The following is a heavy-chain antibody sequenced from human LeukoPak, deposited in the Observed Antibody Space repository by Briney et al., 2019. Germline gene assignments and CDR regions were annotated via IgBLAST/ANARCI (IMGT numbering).Heavy chain of an antibody. CDR3: ARARLGELLGLYYFDY. V-gene: IGHV4-4*07. CDR1: GGSISSYY. CDR2: IYTSGST. D-gene: IGHD3-10*01. Sequence: PSETLSLTCTVSGGSISSYYWSWIRQPAGKGLEWIGRIYTSGSTNYNPSLKSRVTISVDTSKNQFSLKLSSVTAADTAVYYCARARLGELLGLYYFDYWGQGTLVTVSS. J-gene: IGHJ4*02.